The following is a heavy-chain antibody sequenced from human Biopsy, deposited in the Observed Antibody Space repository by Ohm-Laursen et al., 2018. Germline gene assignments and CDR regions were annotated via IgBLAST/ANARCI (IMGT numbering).Heavy chain of an antibody. Sequence: SETLSLTCAVSGKSFSGYFWTWIRQPPGKGLEGIGEVNDSGTTNYNPSLKSRLTVSVDTTRKQFYLKLISVTAADTALYYCARLGDFHGSGIYGLDVWGRGTLVTVSS. CDR1: GKSFSGYF. D-gene: IGHD3-10*01. J-gene: IGHJ6*02. CDR2: VNDSGTT. V-gene: IGHV4-34*01. CDR3: ARLGDFHGSGIYGLDV.